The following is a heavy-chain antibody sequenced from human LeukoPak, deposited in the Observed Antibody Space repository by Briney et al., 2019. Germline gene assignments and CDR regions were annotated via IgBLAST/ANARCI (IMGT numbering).Heavy chain of an antibody. CDR1: GGSFSGYY. V-gene: IGHV4-34*01. CDR2: INHSGST. CDR3: ARGEYYYDSSGFWFDP. D-gene: IGHD3-22*01. Sequence: PSETLSLTCAVYGGSFSGYYWSWIRQPPGKGLEWIGEINHSGSTNYNPSLKSRVTISVDTSKNQFSLKLSSVTAADTAVYYCARGEYYYDSSGFWFDPWGQGTLVTVSS. J-gene: IGHJ5*02.